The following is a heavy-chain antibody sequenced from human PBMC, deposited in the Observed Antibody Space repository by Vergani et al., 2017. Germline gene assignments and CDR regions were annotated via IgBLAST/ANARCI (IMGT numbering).Heavy chain of an antibody. CDR1: GFTFSNAW. Sequence: EVQLLESGGGLVKPGGSLRLSCAASGFTFSNAWMSWVRQAPGKGLEWVGRIKSKTDGGTTDYAAPVKGRFTISRDDSKNTLYLQMNSLKTEDTAVYYCTTLYYYDSSGYYYAQFDYWGQGTLVTVSS. J-gene: IGHJ4*02. V-gene: IGHV3-15*01. CDR3: TTLYYYDSSGYYYAQFDY. D-gene: IGHD3-22*01. CDR2: IKSKTDGGTT.